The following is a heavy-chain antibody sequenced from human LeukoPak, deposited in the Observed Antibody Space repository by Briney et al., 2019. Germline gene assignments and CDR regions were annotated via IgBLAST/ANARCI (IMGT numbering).Heavy chain of an antibody. J-gene: IGHJ4*02. V-gene: IGHV1-2*02. D-gene: IGHD6-13*01. CDR3: ARVIAAAGISRY. CDR2: ISPNSGGT. Sequence: ASVKVSCKASGYTFTGYYMHWVRQAPGQGLEWMGWISPNSGGTNYAQKFQGRVTMTRDTSISTAYMELSRLRSDDTAVYYCARVIAAAGISRYWGQGTLVTVSS. CDR1: GYTFTGYY.